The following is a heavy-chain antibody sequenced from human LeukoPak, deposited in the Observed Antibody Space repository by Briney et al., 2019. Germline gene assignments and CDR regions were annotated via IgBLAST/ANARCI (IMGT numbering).Heavy chain of an antibody. J-gene: IGHJ5*02. Sequence: VASVKVSCKASGYTFTGFYIHWVRQAPGQGLEWMGWINPNSGGTNYAQKFQGRVTMTRDTSISTAYMELSRLRSDDTAVYYCARDAYYYDSSGYSPWGQGTLVTVSS. D-gene: IGHD3-22*01. CDR2: INPNSGGT. V-gene: IGHV1-2*02. CDR3: ARDAYYYDSSGYSP. CDR1: GYTFTGFY.